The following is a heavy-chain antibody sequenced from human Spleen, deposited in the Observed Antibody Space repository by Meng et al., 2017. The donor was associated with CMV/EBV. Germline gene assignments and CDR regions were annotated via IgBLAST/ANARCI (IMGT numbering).Heavy chain of an antibody. V-gene: IGHV1-2*02. CDR2: IHTNTGST. Sequence: ASVKVSCKASGYTFSDYYIHWVRQAPGQGLEWMGGIHTNTGSTKYAQKFQGRVTMTRDTSINTAYMELSRLRSDDTAIFYCARVIAVGGTAPFDFWGQGTLVTVSS. CDR3: ARVIAVGGTAPFDF. J-gene: IGHJ4*02. D-gene: IGHD6-19*01. CDR1: GYTFSDYY.